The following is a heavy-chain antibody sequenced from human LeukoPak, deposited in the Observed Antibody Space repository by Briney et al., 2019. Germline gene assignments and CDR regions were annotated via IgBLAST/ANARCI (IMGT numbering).Heavy chain of an antibody. CDR1: GGSFSGYY. Sequence: PETLSLTCAVSGGSFSGYYWSWIRQPPEKGLEWVGEINHSGSTNSNPSLKSRVTVSVDTSKNQFSLKLSSVTAADTAVYYCARGGGNLLPYFDPKYYYYMDVWGKGTSVTVSS. CDR2: INHSGST. V-gene: IGHV4-34*01. D-gene: IGHD3-9*01. CDR3: ARGGGNLLPYFDPKYYYYMDV. J-gene: IGHJ6*03.